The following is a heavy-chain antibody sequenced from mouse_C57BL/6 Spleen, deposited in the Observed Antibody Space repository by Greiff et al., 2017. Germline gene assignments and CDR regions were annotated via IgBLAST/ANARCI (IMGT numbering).Heavy chain of an antibody. V-gene: IGHV8-12*01. J-gene: IGHJ1*03. Sequence: QVTLKESGPGILQSSQTLSLTCSFSGFSLSTSGMGVSWIRQPSGKGLEWLAHIYWDDDKRYNPSLKSRLTISKDTSRNQVFLKITSVDTADTATYYCARTLGYFDVWGTGTTVTVSS. CDR2: IYWDDDK. CDR1: GFSLSTSGMG. CDR3: ARTLGYFDV.